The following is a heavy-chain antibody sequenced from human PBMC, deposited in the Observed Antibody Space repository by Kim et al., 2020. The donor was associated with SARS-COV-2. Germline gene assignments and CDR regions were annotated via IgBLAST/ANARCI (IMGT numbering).Heavy chain of an antibody. D-gene: IGHD5-18*01. CDR2: ISSSSSYI. CDR3: ARDGYSYGYSFFY. CDR1: GFTFSSYS. Sequence: GGSLRLSCAASGFTFSSYSMNWVRQAPGKGLEWVSSISSSSSYIYYADSVKGRFTISRDNAKNSLYLQMNSLRAEDTAVYYCARDGYSYGYSFFYWGQGTLVTVSS. V-gene: IGHV3-21*01. J-gene: IGHJ4*02.